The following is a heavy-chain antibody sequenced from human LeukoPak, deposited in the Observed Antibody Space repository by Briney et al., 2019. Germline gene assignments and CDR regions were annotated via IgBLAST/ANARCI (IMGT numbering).Heavy chain of an antibody. Sequence: SVKVSCKASGGTFSSYAISWVRQAPGQGLEWVGGIIPIFGTANYAQKFQGRVTITADESTSTAYMELSSLRSEDTAVYYCATYGTDGSTSNDYWGQGTLVTVSS. V-gene: IGHV1-69*13. CDR3: ATYGTDGSTSNDY. CDR2: IIPIFGTA. J-gene: IGHJ4*02. D-gene: IGHD1-1*01. CDR1: GGTFSSYA.